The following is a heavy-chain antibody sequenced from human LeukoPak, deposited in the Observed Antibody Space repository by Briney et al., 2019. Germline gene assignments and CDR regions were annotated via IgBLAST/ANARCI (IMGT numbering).Heavy chain of an antibody. CDR2: TRSKAYGGTT. J-gene: IGHJ6*03. CDR3: ARRAADPHYLYMDV. V-gene: IGHV3-49*03. Sequence: PGGSLRLSCTGFGFTFGDYAVSWFRQAPGKGLEWVGFTRSKAYGGTTEYAASVKGRFIISRDDSKNIAYLQMNSLKTEDTALYYCARRAADPHYLYMDVWGNGTTVAVSS. D-gene: IGHD6-13*01. CDR1: GFTFGDYA.